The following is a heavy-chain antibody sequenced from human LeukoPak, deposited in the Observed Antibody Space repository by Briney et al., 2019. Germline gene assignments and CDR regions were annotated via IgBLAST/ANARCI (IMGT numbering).Heavy chain of an antibody. V-gene: IGHV4-59*01. J-gene: IGHJ5*02. CDR1: GGSISSYY. CDR2: IYYSGST. Sequence: SETLSLTCTVSGGSISSYYWSWIRQPPGKGPEWIGYIYYSGSTNYNPSLKSRVTISVDTSKNQFSLKLSSVTAADTAVYYCARAGGVQWLGKMGNWFDPWGQGTLVTVSS. CDR3: ARAGGVQWLGKMGNWFDP. D-gene: IGHD6-19*01.